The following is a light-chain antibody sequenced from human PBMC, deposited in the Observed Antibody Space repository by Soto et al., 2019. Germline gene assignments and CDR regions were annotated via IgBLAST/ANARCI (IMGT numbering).Light chain of an antibody. Sequence: DIQMTQSPSTLSASVGDRVTITCRASQSISVWLAWYQQKAGKAPNLLIYKASRLESGVPSRFSGSGSETEFTLTISGLQPGDSATYYCQQYYRSSITCGQGTRREIK. J-gene: IGKJ5*01. V-gene: IGKV1-5*03. CDR3: QQYYRSSIT. CDR1: QSISVW. CDR2: KAS.